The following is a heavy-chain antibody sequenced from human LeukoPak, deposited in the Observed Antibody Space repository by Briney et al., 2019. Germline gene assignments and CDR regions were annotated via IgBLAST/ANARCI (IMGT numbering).Heavy chain of an antibody. V-gene: IGHV3-48*03. J-gene: IGHJ1*01. CDR1: GFTFSSYE. CDR2: ISSSGSTI. CDR3: ARPSRPYRSSEYFQH. Sequence: GGSLRLSCAASGFTFSSYEMNWVRQVPGKGLEWISYISSSGSTIYFADSVKGRFTISRDNAKNSLYLQMNSLRAEDTAVYYCARPSRPYRSSEYFQHWGQGTLGIVSS. D-gene: IGHD6-13*01.